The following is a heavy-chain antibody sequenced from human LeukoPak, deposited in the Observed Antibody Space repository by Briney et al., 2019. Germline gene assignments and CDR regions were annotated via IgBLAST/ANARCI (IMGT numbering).Heavy chain of an antibody. CDR1: GFTFDDYA. CDR2: IGWNSGGI. J-gene: IGHJ4*02. V-gene: IGHV3-9*01. Sequence: GRSLRLSCAASGFTFDDYAMHWVRQAPGKGLEWVSGIGWNSGGIVYADSVKGRFTISRDNAKNSPYLQMNSLGAEDTAFYYCVKVTAAGFVDHWGQGTLVTVSS. CDR3: VKVTAAGFVDH. D-gene: IGHD2-21*02.